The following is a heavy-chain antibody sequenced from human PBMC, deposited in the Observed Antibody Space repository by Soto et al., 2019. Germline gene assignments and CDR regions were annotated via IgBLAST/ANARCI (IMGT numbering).Heavy chain of an antibody. Sequence: EVQLLESAGGWVQPGGSLRLSCAASGFTFSSYAMSWVRQAPGKGLEWVSAISGSGGSTYYADSVKGRFTISRDNSKNTLYLQMNSLRAEDTAVYYCAKDPASDYVGWFDPWGQGTLVTVSS. D-gene: IGHD4-17*01. V-gene: IGHV3-23*01. CDR2: ISGSGGST. J-gene: IGHJ5*02. CDR3: AKDPASDYVGWFDP. CDR1: GFTFSSYA.